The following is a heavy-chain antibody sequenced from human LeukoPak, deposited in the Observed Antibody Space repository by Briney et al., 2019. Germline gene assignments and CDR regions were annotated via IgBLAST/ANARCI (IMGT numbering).Heavy chain of an antibody. J-gene: IGHJ4*02. CDR3: AGYSVAARQVDY. Sequence: SETLSLTCTVSGGSISSYYWSRIRQPPGKGLEWIGYIYYSGSTNYNPSLKSRVTISVDTSKNQFSLKLSSVTAADTAVYYCAGYSVAARQVDYWGQGTLVTVSS. D-gene: IGHD6-6*01. V-gene: IGHV4-59*08. CDR1: GGSISSYY. CDR2: IYYSGST.